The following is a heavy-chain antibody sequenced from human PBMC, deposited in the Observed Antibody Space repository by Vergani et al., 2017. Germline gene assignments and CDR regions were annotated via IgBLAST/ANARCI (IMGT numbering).Heavy chain of an antibody. V-gene: IGHV3-30*02. Sequence: VQLVESGGGVVRPGGSLRLSCAASGFTFSSYGMHWVRQAPGKGLEWVAFIRYDGSNKYYADSVKGRFTISRDNSKNTLYLQMNSLRAEDTAVYYCAKVAVVPAKLWAENYYFDYWGQGTLVTVSS. CDR2: IRYDGSNK. J-gene: IGHJ4*02. CDR3: AKVAVVPAKLWAENYYFDY. D-gene: IGHD3-3*01. CDR1: GFTFSSYG.